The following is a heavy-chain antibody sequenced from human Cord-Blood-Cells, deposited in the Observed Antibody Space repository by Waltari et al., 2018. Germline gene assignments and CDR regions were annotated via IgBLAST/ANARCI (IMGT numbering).Heavy chain of an antibody. J-gene: IGHJ6*02. CDR2: ISSSGSTI. V-gene: IGHV3-48*03. CDR1: GFTFSSYE. D-gene: IGHD4-4*01. CDR3: ARDSVTAYYYYYGMDV. Sequence: EVQLVESGGGLVQPGGSLRLSCAASGFTFSSYEMNWVRQAPGKGLEWVSYISSSGSTIYYADSVKGRFTISRDNAKNSLYLQMNSLRAEDTAVYYCARDSVTAYYYYYGMDVWGQGTTVTVSS.